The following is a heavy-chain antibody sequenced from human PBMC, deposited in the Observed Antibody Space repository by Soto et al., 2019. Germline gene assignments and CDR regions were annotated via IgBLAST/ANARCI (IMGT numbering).Heavy chain of an antibody. Sequence: QVQLVESGGGVVQPGRSLRLSCAACGFSFSSCGMHWVRQAPGKGLEWVAVIWNDGNNKYYADSVKGRFTISKDNSKNTLYLQMNSLRAEDTAVYYCARGYSYGYGEYFDYWGQGTLVTVSS. V-gene: IGHV3-33*01. CDR1: GFSFSSCG. D-gene: IGHD5-18*01. J-gene: IGHJ4*02. CDR2: IWNDGNNK. CDR3: ARGYSYGYGEYFDY.